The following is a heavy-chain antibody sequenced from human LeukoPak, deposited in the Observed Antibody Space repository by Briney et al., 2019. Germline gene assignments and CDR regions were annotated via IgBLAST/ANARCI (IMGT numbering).Heavy chain of an antibody. CDR3: AEEHGGGYMGY. V-gene: IGHV4-4*02. D-gene: IGHD3-22*01. CDR1: GFTFSSYAM. J-gene: IGHJ4*02. CDR2: IYHSGST. Sequence: GSLRLSCAASGFTFSSYAMSWVRQPPGKGLEWIGEIYHSGSTNYNPSLKSRVTISVDKSKNQFSLKLSSVTAADTAVYYCAEEHGGGYMGYWGQGTLVTVSS.